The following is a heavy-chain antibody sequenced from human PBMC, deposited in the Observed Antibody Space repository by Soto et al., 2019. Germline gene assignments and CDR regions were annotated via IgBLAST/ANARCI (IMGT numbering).Heavy chain of an antibody. CDR3: ARDLGQQLVDY. CDR1: GYTFTSYG. J-gene: IGHJ4*02. Sequence: QVQLVQSEAEVKKPGASVKVSCKASGYTFTSYGISWVRQAPGQGLEWMGWISAHNGNIKYAQKLKGRVTMTTDTSTSTTYMELRSLRSDDTAVYYCARDLGQQLVDYWGQGTLATVSS. D-gene: IGHD6-13*01. V-gene: IGHV1-18*01. CDR2: ISAHNGNI.